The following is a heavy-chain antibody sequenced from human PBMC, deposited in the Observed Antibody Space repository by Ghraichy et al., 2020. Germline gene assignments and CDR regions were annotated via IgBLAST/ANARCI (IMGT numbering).Heavy chain of an antibody. CDR1: GFTFSSYA. CDR3: AKVGSAVAGIFVDY. Sequence: LSLTCAASGFTFSSYAMTWVRQAPGKGLEWVALISGSAGSTYYADSVKGRFTISRDNSKNTLYLQMNSLRVEDTAVYYCAKVGSAVAGIFVDYWGQGTLVTVSS. CDR2: ISGSAGST. J-gene: IGHJ4*02. V-gene: IGHV3-23*01. D-gene: IGHD6-19*01.